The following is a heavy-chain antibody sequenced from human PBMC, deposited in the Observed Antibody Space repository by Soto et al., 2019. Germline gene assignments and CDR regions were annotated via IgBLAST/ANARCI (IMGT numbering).Heavy chain of an antibody. Sequence: VQLVESGGGVVQPGRSLRLSCAAPGFTFSDYAMHWVRQAPGKGLEWVAVVSHDGRKTHYADSVKGRFTISRDSSKNTVSLEMTSLRAEDTAVYYCAKGGRQWLVTSDFNYWGQGALVTVSS. J-gene: IGHJ4*02. V-gene: IGHV3-30*18. CDR1: GFTFSDYA. CDR3: AKGGRQWLVTSDFNY. CDR2: VSHDGRKT. D-gene: IGHD6-19*01.